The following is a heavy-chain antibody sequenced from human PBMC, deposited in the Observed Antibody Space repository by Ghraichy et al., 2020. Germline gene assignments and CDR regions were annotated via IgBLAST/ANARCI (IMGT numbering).Heavy chain of an antibody. CDR1: GFTFSSHW. CDR3: PRDNWGSIDY. Sequence: GGSLRLSCAASGFTFSSHWMHWVRQAPGKGLVALSHINGAETTTTYAGSVKGRFTISRDNAKNTLYLQMNSLRAEDTAIYYCPRDNWGSIDYWGQGTLVTVSS. CDR2: INGAETTT. V-gene: IGHV3-74*03. J-gene: IGHJ4*02. D-gene: IGHD7-27*01.